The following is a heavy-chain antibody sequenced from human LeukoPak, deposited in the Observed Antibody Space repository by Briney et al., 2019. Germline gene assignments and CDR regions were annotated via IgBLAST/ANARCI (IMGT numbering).Heavy chain of an antibody. CDR1: GFIFGDNW. D-gene: IGHD6-13*01. Sequence: GGSLRLSCVASGFIFGDNWMGWVRQAPGKGLEWVANINPHGTEKYYADSLEGRFSVSRDNAKNSVYLQMNSLRVEDAGFYYCGRWEVNAGLDYWGQEALVTVSS. J-gene: IGHJ4*02. CDR3: GRWEVNAGLDY. V-gene: IGHV3-7*01. CDR2: INPHGTEK.